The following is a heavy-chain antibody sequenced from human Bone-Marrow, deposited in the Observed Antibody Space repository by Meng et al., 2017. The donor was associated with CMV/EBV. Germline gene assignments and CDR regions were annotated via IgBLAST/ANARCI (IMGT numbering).Heavy chain of an antibody. D-gene: IGHD2-2*01. CDR3: ARGSTSRVAQLLLDWFDP. V-gene: IGHV4-38-2*02. CDR2: IYYSGST. J-gene: IGHJ5*02. Sequence: SETLSLTCTVSGYSISSGYYWGWIRQPPGKGLEWIGSIYYSGSTYYNPSLKSRVTISVDTSKNQFSLKLSSVTAADTAVYYCARGSTSRVAQLLLDWFDPWGQGTLVTVSS. CDR1: GYSISSGYY.